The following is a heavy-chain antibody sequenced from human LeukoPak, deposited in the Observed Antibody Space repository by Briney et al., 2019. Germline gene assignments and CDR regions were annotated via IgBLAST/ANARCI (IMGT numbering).Heavy chain of an antibody. J-gene: IGHJ4*02. CDR1: GFTFSKYV. CDR3: AHRRRHSGYDLPDY. Sequence: GGSLRLSCTGSGFTFSKYVMSWVRQAPGRRLEWVSGISDSGDETDYADSVKGRFTISRDNSKTTLYLQMNSLRAEDTAVYYCAHRRRHSGYDLPDYWRQGTLVTVSS. D-gene: IGHD5-12*01. V-gene: IGHV3-23*01. CDR2: ISDSGDET.